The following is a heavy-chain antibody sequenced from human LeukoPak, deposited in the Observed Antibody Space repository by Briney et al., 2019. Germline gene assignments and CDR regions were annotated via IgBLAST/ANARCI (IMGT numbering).Heavy chain of an antibody. D-gene: IGHD3-22*01. CDR3: AHSISSGRYMDY. Sequence: SGPTLLHPQRPRTLTYNFSGFSLRTRGVDVGWIRQPPGKALEWLALIYWDDDKRYSPSLKSRLTITKDTSKNQVVLTMTNMDPVDTATYYCAHSISSGRYMDYWGQGTLVTVSS. V-gene: IGHV2-5*02. CDR1: GFSLRTRGVD. CDR2: IYWDDDK. J-gene: IGHJ4*02.